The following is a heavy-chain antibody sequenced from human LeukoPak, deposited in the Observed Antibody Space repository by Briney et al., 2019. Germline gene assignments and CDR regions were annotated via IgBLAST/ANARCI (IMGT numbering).Heavy chain of an antibody. Sequence: SETLSLTCTVPGGSISTYYWSWIRQPPGKGLEWIGYIYYSGSTNYNPSLKSRVTISVDTSKNQFSLKLNSVTAADTAVYYCARHDGRYSSGWDFDYWGQGTLVTVFS. D-gene: IGHD6-19*01. J-gene: IGHJ4*02. V-gene: IGHV4-59*08. CDR1: GGSISTYY. CDR2: IYYSGST. CDR3: ARHDGRYSSGWDFDY.